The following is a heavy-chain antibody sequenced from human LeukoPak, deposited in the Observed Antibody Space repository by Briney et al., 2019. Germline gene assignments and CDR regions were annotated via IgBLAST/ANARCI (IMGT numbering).Heavy chain of an antibody. J-gene: IGHJ5*02. D-gene: IGHD3-10*01. CDR1: GFTFDDYA. Sequence: SGGSLRLSCAASGFTFDDYAMHWVRQAPGKGLEWVSGISWNSGSIGYADSVKGRFTISRDNAKYSLYLQMNSLRAEDTALYYCAKSRFGELLSHFDPWGQGTLVTVSS. V-gene: IGHV3-9*01. CDR3: AKSRFGELLSHFDP. CDR2: ISWNSGSI.